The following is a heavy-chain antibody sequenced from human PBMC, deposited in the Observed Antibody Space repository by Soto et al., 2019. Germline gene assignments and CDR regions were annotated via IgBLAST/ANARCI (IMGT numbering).Heavy chain of an antibody. D-gene: IGHD6-19*01. CDR1: GFTFSSYA. Sequence: PGGSLRLSCAASGFTFSSYAMSWVRQAPGKGLGLVSAISGSGGSTYYADSVKGRFTISRDNSKNTLYLQMNSRRAEDTAVYDCAKGSSQWLVGNYFDYWGQGTLDTVSS. J-gene: IGHJ4*02. CDR2: ISGSGGST. CDR3: AKGSSQWLVGNYFDY. V-gene: IGHV3-23*01.